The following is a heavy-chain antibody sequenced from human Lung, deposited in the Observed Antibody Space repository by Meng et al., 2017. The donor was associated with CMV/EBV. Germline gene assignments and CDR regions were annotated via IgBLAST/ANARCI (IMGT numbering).Heavy chain of an antibody. CDR1: GGSISSSNW. V-gene: IGHV4-4*02. CDR2: IYHSGST. J-gene: IGHJ4*02. D-gene: IGHD2-21*02. CDR3: ARVVTALWGYYFDY. Sequence: VRRQGCGPGLWKPSGTLSLTCAVSGGSISSSNWWSGVRQPPGKGLEWIGEIYHSGSTNYNPSLKSRVTISVDKSKNQFSLKLSSVTAADTAVYYCARVVTALWGYYFDYWGQGTLVTVSS.